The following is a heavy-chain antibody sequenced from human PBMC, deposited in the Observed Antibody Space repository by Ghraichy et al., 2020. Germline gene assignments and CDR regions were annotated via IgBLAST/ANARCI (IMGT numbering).Heavy chain of an antibody. CDR2: IRYDGSNK. CDR3: AKDSTHYYYYYYMDV. Sequence: GSLRLSCAASGFTFSSYGMHWVRQAPGKGLEWVAFIRYDGSNKYYADSVKGRFTISRDSSKNTLYLQMNSLRAEDTAVYYCAKDSTHYYYYYYMDVWGKGTTVTVSS. V-gene: IGHV3-30*02. CDR1: GFTFSSYG. J-gene: IGHJ6*03.